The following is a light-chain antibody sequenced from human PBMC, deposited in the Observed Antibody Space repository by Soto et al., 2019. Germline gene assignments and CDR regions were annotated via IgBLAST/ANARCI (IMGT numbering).Light chain of an antibody. CDR3: QQYGSSGT. Sequence: EIVMTQSPATLSVSPGQRASLSCRASQSVSTTVAWYHQKPGQAPRLLIYDASLRATGIPDRFSGSGSGTDFTLTISRLEPEDFAVYYCQQYGSSGTFGQGTKVDIK. V-gene: IGKV3-20*01. CDR1: QSVSTT. J-gene: IGKJ1*01. CDR2: DAS.